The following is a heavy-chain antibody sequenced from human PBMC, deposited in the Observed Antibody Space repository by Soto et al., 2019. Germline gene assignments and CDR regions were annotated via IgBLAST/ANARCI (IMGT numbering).Heavy chain of an antibody. CDR1: DSTIRRYA. V-gene: IGHV3-23*01. CDR3: DKNGDFDYDAFDV. CDR2: ITGNIARI. D-gene: IGHD3-16*01. J-gene: IGHJ3*01. Sequence: EVQLLQSGGGVVQPGGSLRLSCAASDSTIRRYAMSWVRQAPGKGLEWVSGITGNIARIYYADSVKGRFSISRDNSKNTLYLQMDSLRAEDTAVYYCDKNGDFDYDAFDVWGQGTVVTVSS.